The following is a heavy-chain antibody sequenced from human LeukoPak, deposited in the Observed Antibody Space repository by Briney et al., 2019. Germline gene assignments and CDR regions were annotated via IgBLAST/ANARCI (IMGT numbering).Heavy chain of an antibody. CDR1: GYTFTDYY. Sequence: GASVKVSCKVSGYTFTDYYMHWVQQAPGKGLEWMGLVDPEDGETIYAEKFQGRVTLTADTSTDTAYMELSSLRSEDTAVYYCATGLPPSMQFDYWGQGTLVTVSS. V-gene: IGHV1-69-2*01. CDR2: VDPEDGET. D-gene: IGHD2/OR15-2a*01. J-gene: IGHJ4*02. CDR3: ATGLPPSMQFDY.